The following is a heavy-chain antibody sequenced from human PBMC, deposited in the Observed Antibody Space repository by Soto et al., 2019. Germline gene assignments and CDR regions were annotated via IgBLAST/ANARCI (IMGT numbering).Heavy chain of an antibody. D-gene: IGHD2-21*01. Sequence: QVQLVQSGAEVKTPGASVKVSCKASGYTFATYDINWVRQAPGQGLEWMGWMNPNSGNTGSAQKFQGGLTMTGDTALSTAHMELSSLRNEGTAVYYCARSDGSIFNWLASWGQGTLVTVSA. V-gene: IGHV1-8*01. CDR2: MNPNSGNT. CDR3: ARSDGSIFNWLAS. J-gene: IGHJ5*01. CDR1: GYTFATYD.